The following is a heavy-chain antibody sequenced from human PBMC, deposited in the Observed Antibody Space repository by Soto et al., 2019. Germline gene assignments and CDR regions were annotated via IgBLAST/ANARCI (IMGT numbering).Heavy chain of an antibody. CDR2: INHSGST. V-gene: IGHV4-34*01. CDR1: GGSFSGYY. D-gene: IGHD3-22*01. J-gene: IGHJ4*02. CDR3: ARVAKYYYDSSGYRLDY. Sequence: PSETLSLTCAVYGGSFSGYYWSWIRQPPGKGLEWIGEINHSGSTNYNPSLKSRVTISVDTSKNQFSLKLSSVTAADTAVYYCARVAKYYYDSSGYRLDYWGQGTLVTVSS.